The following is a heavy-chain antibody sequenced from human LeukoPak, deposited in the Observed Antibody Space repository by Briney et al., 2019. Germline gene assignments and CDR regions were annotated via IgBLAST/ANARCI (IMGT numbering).Heavy chain of an antibody. CDR2: ISSSSSYI. J-gene: IGHJ6*02. CDR1: GFTFSSYS. CDR3: ATAMGSGYSYDDYYYYGMDV. Sequence: GGSLRLSCAASGFTFSSYSMNWVRQAPGKGLEWVSSISSSSSYIYYADSVKGRFTISRDNAKNSLYLQMNSLRAEDTAVYYCATAMGSGYSYDDYYYYGMDVWGQGTTVTVSS. D-gene: IGHD3-22*01. V-gene: IGHV3-21*01.